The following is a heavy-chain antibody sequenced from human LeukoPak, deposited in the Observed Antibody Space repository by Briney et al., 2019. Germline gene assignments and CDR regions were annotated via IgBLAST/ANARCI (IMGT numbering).Heavy chain of an antibody. V-gene: IGHV5-51*01. CDR1: GYSFTSYW. Sequence: GESLKISCKGSGYSFTSYWIGWVRQMPGKGLEWMGIVYPGDSDTRYSPSFQGQVTISADKSISTAYLQWSSLKASDTAMYYCARPRYSSSWYGGPLFDYWGQGTLVTVSS. CDR2: VYPGDSDT. CDR3: ARPRYSSSWYGGPLFDY. J-gene: IGHJ4*02. D-gene: IGHD6-13*01.